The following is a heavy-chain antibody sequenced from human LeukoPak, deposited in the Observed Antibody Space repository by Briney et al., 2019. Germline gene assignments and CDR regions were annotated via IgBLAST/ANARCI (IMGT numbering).Heavy chain of an antibody. CDR2: IYHSGST. V-gene: IGHV4-38-2*02. CDR1: GYSISSGYY. Sequence: SETLSLTCTVSGYSISSGYYWGWIRQPPGKGLEWIGSIYHSGSTYYNPSLKSRVTISVDTSRNQFSLKLSSVTAADTAVYYCARAGRTAMVTGWGQGTLVTVSS. CDR3: ARAGRTAMVTG. J-gene: IGHJ4*02. D-gene: IGHD5-18*01.